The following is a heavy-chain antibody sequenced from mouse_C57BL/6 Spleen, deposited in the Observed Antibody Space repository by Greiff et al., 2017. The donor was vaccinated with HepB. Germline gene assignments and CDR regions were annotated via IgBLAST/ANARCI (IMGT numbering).Heavy chain of an antibody. CDR2: IHPNSGST. CDR3: ARGDHFYAWFAY. J-gene: IGHJ3*01. D-gene: IGHD1-2*01. Sequence: VQLQQPGAELVKPGASVKLSCKASGYTFTSYWMHWVKQRPGQGLEWIGMIHPNSGSTNYNEKFKSKATLTVDKSSSTAYMQLSSLTSEDSAVYYCARGDHFYAWFAYWGQGTLVTVSA. CDR1: GYTFTSYW. V-gene: IGHV1-64*01.